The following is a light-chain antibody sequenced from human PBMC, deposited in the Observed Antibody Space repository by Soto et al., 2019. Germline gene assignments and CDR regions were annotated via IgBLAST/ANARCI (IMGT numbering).Light chain of an antibody. CDR1: QNINNY. CDR2: DAS. Sequence: DIQMTQSPSSLSASVGDRVTITCQASQNINNYLNWYQQKPGRAPKLLIYDASNLEAGVPSRFRGSGSGTDFTFTISRLQPEDFAVYYCQQSDNWPPYTFGQGTKLEVK. V-gene: IGKV1-33*01. J-gene: IGKJ2*01. CDR3: QQSDNWPPYT.